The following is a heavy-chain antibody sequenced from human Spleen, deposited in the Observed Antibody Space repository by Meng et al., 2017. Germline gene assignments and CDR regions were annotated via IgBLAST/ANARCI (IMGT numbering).Heavy chain of an antibody. D-gene: IGHD6-25*01. J-gene: IGHJ4*01. V-gene: IGHV3-11*01. Sequence: GESLKISCEGSRLSFSDYYMSWIRQAPGKGLEWIAYISPSGGAIYYSDSVNGRFTISRDYGKNSLYLQMTSLRVDDTAVYYCARGPAAAVDYWGHGTLVTVSS. CDR2: ISPSGGAI. CDR3: ARGPAAAVDY. CDR1: RLSFSDYY.